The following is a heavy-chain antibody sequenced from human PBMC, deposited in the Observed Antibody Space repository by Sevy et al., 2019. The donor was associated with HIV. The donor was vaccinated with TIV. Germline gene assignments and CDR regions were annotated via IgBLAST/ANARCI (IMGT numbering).Heavy chain of an antibody. V-gene: IGHV4-61*02. CDR2: IFTSGSS. D-gene: IGHD2-21*02. CDR1: GSAITSGSYY. Sequence: SESLSLTCAVSGSAITSGSYYWSWIRQPAGKGLEYIGRIFTSGSSNYNRSLKSRVSMSLDTSKNQFSLKLSSVTAADTAVYYCARVTPGGDSYYYYYYMDVWGKGTTVTVSS. J-gene: IGHJ6*03. CDR3: ARVTPGGDSYYYYYYMDV.